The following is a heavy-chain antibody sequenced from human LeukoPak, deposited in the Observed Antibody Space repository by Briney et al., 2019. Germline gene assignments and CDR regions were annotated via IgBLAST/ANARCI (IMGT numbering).Heavy chain of an antibody. J-gene: IGHJ4*03. CDR1: GGSISSSSYY. Sequence: SETLSLTCTVSGGSISSSSYYWGCIRQPPGKGLECIGSIYYSGSTYYNPSLKSRVTISVDTSKNQFSLKLSSVTAADTAVYYCARTVAGTIDYWGQGTTVTVSS. V-gene: IGHV4-39*07. CDR3: ARTVAGTIDY. D-gene: IGHD6-19*01. CDR2: IYYSGST.